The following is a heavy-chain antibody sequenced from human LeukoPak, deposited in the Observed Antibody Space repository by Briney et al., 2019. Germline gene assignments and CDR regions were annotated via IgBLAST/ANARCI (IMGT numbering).Heavy chain of an antibody. J-gene: IGHJ3*02. CDR1: GYTFTSYG. D-gene: IGHD1-26*01. CDR2: MNPNSGNT. Sequence: ASVKVSCKASGYTFTSYGISWVRQATGQGLEWMGWMNPNSGNTGYAQKFQGRVTITADESTSTAYMELSSLRSEDTAVYYCARVGATTTAFDIWGQGTMVTVSS. CDR3: ARVGATTTAFDI. V-gene: IGHV1-8*03.